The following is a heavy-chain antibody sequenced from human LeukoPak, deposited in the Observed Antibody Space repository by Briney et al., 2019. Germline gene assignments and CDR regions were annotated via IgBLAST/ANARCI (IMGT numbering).Heavy chain of an antibody. V-gene: IGHV1-8*03. D-gene: IGHD5-18*01. CDR3: ARHTATVDAFDI. CDR2: MNPNSGNT. Sequence: ASVKVSCKASGYTFTSYDINWVRQATGQGLEWMGWMNPNSGNTGYAQKFQGRVTITRNTSISTAYMELSSLRSEDTAVYYCARHTATVDAFDIWGQGTMVTVSS. CDR1: GYTFTSYD. J-gene: IGHJ3*02.